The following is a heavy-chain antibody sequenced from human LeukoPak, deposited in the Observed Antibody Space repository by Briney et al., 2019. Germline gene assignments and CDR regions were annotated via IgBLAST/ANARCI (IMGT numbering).Heavy chain of an antibody. CDR2: IYYSGST. J-gene: IGHJ4*02. CDR1: GGSISSSSYY. V-gene: IGHV4-39*01. CDR3: ARIDTGGAPLSFDY. Sequence: KPSETVSLTCTVSGGSISSSSYYWGWIRQPPGKGLEWIGSIYYSGSTYYNPSLKSRVTISVGTSKNQFSLKLSSVTAADTAVYYCARIDTGGAPLSFDYWGQGTLVTVSS. D-gene: IGHD1-14*01.